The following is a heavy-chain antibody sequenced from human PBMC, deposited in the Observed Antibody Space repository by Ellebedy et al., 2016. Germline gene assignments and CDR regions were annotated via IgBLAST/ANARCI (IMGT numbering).Heavy chain of an antibody. D-gene: IGHD2-8*01. Sequence: ASVKVSCKASGGTFSSYAISWVRQAPGQGLEWMGGIIPIFGTANYAQKFQGRVTITADESTSTAYMELSSLRSEDTAVYYCARVFGGHCTNGVCYSTDAFDIWGQGTMVTVSS. CDR1: GGTFSSYA. CDR3: ARVFGGHCTNGVCYSTDAFDI. V-gene: IGHV1-69*13. J-gene: IGHJ3*02. CDR2: IIPIFGTA.